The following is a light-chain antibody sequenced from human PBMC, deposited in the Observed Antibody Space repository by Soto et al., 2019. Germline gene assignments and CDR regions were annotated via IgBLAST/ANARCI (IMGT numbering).Light chain of an antibody. J-gene: IGKJ5*01. V-gene: IGKV3-20*01. Sequence: EIVLTQSPGTLSLSPGERATLXCRASQSISGNYLAWYQQKPGQAPRLLIYGASNRATGIPERFSGGGSGTDFTLTISRLEPQDSAMYYCQQYVISVTFGQGTRLEIK. CDR2: GAS. CDR1: QSISGNY. CDR3: QQYVISVT.